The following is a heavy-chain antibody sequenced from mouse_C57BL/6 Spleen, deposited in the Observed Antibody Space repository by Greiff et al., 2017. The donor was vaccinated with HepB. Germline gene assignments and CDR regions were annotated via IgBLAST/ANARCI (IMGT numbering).Heavy chain of an antibody. CDR1: GFTFSDYG. D-gene: IGHD1-1*01. CDR3: ARPGYYGSPFDY. J-gene: IGHJ2*01. CDR2: ISSGSSTI. Sequence: EVKLVESVGGLVKPGGSLKLSCAASGFTFSDYGMHWVRQAPEKGLEWVAYISSGSSTIYYADTVKGRFTISRDNAKNTLFLQMTSLRSEDTAMYYCARPGYYGSPFDYWGQGTTLTVSS. V-gene: IGHV5-17*01.